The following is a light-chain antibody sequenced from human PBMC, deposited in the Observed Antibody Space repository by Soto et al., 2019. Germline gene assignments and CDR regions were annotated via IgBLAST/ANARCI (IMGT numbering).Light chain of an antibody. CDR1: QSVSSSY. J-gene: IGKJ2*01. V-gene: IGKV3-20*01. Sequence: ENVLTQSPGTLSLSPGERATLSCRASQSVSSSYLAWFQQKPGQAPRLLIYGASSRATGIPDRFSGSGSGTDFTLTISRLGPEDFAVYYCQQYDSSSYTFGQATKLEIK. CDR2: GAS. CDR3: QQYDSSSYT.